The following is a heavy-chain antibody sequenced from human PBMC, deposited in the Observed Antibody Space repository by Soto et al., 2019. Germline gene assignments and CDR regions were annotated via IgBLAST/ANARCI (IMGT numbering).Heavy chain of an antibody. CDR1: GGSISSYY. CDR2: IYYSGST. J-gene: IGHJ5*02. Sequence: SETLSLTCTVSGGSISSYYWSWIRQPPGKGLEWIGYIYYSGSTNYNPSLKSRVTISVDTSKNQFSLKLSSVTAADTAVYYCAMGSVTIFGVVNGFDPWGQGTLVTV. D-gene: IGHD3-3*01. CDR3: AMGSVTIFGVVNGFDP. V-gene: IGHV4-59*01.